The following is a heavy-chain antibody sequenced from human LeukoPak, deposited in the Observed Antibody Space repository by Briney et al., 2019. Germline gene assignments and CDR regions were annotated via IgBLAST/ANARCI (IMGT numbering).Heavy chain of an antibody. J-gene: IGHJ4*02. V-gene: IGHV1-18*01. CDR3: ARPSGARRHLWLDY. CDR1: GYILTTYG. CDR2: ISAYNGDT. D-gene: IGHD5-18*01. Sequence: ASVKVSCKASGYILTTYGISRVRQAPGQGLEWMGWISAYNGDTDFAQHLQGRVSMTIDASTNTAYMELRSLRSDDTAVYYCARPSGARRHLWLDYWGQGTVVTVSS.